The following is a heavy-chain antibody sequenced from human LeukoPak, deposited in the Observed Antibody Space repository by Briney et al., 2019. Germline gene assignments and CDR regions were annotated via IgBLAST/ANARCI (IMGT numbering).Heavy chain of an antibody. D-gene: IGHD6-19*01. V-gene: IGHV3-30*18. CDR2: ISYDGSNK. CDR3: AKGGSGWPYGMDV. J-gene: IGHJ6*04. CDR1: GLTFSSYG. Sequence: GRSLRLSCAASGLTFSSYGMHWVRQAPGKGLEWVAVISYDGSNKYYADSVKGRFTISRDNSKNTLYLQMNSLRAEDTAVYYCAKGGSGWPYGMDVWGKGTTVTVSS.